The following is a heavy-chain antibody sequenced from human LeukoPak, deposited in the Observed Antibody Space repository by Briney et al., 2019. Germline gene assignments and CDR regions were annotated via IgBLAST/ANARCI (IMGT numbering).Heavy chain of an antibody. CDR1: GFTFSSYA. CDR2: ISYDGNNK. D-gene: IGHD3-22*01. CDR3: ARDQGAYTAQVNYDEGGFDY. Sequence: PGRSLRLSCAASGFTFSSYAMHWVRQAPGKGLEWVAVISYDGNNKYYADSVKGRFTISRDNSKNTLYLQMNSLRAEDTAVYYCARDQGAYTAQVNYDEGGFDYWGQGTLVTVSS. V-gene: IGHV3-30-3*01. J-gene: IGHJ4*02.